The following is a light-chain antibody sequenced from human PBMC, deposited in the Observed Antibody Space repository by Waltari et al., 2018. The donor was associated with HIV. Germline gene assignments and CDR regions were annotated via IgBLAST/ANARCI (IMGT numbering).Light chain of an antibody. CDR3: QQFNSYPLT. V-gene: IGKV1-13*02. J-gene: IGKJ5*01. Sequence: AIQLTQSPSSLSASVGDTGIITCRTSQGISAALAWYRQKPGKTPELLIYDVSTLQSGVPSKFSGSGSGTDFTLTINSLQPEDSATYYCQQFNSYPLTFGQGTRLEIK. CDR1: QGISAA. CDR2: DVS.